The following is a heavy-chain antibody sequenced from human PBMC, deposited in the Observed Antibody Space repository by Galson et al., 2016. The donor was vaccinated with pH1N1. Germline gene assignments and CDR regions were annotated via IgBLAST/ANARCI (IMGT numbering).Heavy chain of an antibody. CDR1: EFIFSNKW. CDR2: ISGSGSNA. V-gene: IGHV3-23*01. CDR3: AKGYYRDSSGYSIFDS. J-gene: IGHJ4*02. Sequence: SLRLSCAASEFIFSNKWMHWLRQSPGKGLEWVSGISGSGSNANYADSVKGRFTIFRDNSKDALSLQMNSLRAEDTAVYYCAKGYYRDSSGYSIFDSWGQGTLVAVSS. D-gene: IGHD3-22*01.